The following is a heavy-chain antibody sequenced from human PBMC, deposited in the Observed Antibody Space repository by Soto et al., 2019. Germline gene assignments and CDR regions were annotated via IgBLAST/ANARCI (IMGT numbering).Heavy chain of an antibody. CDR2: IYHSGST. J-gene: IGHJ6*02. CDR3: ARESIAARQTYYYYGMDV. Sequence: QLQLQESGSGLVKPSQTLSLTCAVSGGSISSGGYSWSWIRQPPGKGLEWIGYIYHSGSTYYNPSLKSRVTISVDRSKNQFSLKLSSVTAADTAVYYCARESIAARQTYYYYGMDVWGQGTTVTVSS. D-gene: IGHD6-6*01. V-gene: IGHV4-30-2*01. CDR1: GGSISSGGYS.